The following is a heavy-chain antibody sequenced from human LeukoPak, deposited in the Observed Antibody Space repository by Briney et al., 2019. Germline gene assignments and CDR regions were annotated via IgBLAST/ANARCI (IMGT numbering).Heavy chain of an antibody. Sequence: PSETLSLTCAVYGGSFSGYYWSWIRQPPGKGLECIGEINHSASTNYNPSLKSRVTISVDTSKNQFSLKLSSVTAADTAVYYCARGDCSGGSCYLGWFDPWGQGTLVTVSS. V-gene: IGHV4-34*01. CDR1: GGSFSGYY. CDR3: ARGDCSGGSCYLGWFDP. D-gene: IGHD2-15*01. J-gene: IGHJ5*02. CDR2: INHSAST.